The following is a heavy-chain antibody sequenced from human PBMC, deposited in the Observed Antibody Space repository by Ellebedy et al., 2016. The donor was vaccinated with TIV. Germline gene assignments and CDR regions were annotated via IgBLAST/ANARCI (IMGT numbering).Heavy chain of an antibody. J-gene: IGHJ6*03. V-gene: IGHV3-23*01. CDR2: LSGSGGTT. Sequence: GGSLRLSXAASGFTFNSYAMNWVRQAPGKGLEWASALSGSGGTTYYAGSVKGRFTISRDNSKNTLYLQMNSLRAEDTAVYYCAKGDDYWSGYSDYYYCMDVWGKGTTVTVAS. CDR3: AKGDDYWSGYSDYYYCMDV. CDR1: GFTFNSYA. D-gene: IGHD3-3*01.